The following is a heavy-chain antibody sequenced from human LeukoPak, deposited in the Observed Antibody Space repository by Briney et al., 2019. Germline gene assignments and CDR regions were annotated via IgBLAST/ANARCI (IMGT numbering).Heavy chain of an antibody. Sequence: GGSLRLSCTASGFTFSSYGMSWVRQAPGKGLEWVSAISGSGGSTYYADSVKGRFTISRDNSKNTLYLQMNSLRAEDTAVYYCAKKIVVVTSHFDYWGQGTLVTVSS. V-gene: IGHV3-23*01. CDR3: AKKIVVVTSHFDY. CDR1: GFTFSSYG. J-gene: IGHJ4*02. D-gene: IGHD3-22*01. CDR2: ISGSGGST.